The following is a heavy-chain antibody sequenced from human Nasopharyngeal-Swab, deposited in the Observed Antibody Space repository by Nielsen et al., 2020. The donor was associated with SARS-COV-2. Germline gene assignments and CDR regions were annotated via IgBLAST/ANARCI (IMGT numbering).Heavy chain of an antibody. CDR1: GFTFSSYA. Sequence: GGSLRFSCAASGFTFSSYAMRWVRQAPGKGLEWVSAISSSGGRTYYADSVKGRFTISRDNSKDTLYLQMSSLRAEDTAVYYCAKTKGCSGGSCYGLDYWGQGTLVTVSS. V-gene: IGHV3-23*01. CDR2: ISSSGGRT. D-gene: IGHD2-15*01. CDR3: AKTKGCSGGSCYGLDY. J-gene: IGHJ4*02.